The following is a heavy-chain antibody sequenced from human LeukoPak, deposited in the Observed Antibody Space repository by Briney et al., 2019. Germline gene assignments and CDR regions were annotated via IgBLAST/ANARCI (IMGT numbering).Heavy chain of an antibody. CDR3: ARYIVATRSSDY. CDR1: GGSISSSSYY. D-gene: IGHD5-12*01. Sequence: SETLSLTCTVSGGSISSSSYYWGWIRQPPGKGLEWIGSIYYSGSTYYNPSLKSRVTISVDTSKNQFSLKLSSVTAADTAVYYCARYIVATRSSDYWGQGTLVTVSS. CDR2: IYYSGST. V-gene: IGHV4-39*07. J-gene: IGHJ4*02.